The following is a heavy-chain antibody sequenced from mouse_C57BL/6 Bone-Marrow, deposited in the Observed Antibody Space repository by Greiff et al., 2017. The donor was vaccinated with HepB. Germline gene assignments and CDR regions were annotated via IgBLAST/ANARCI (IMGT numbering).Heavy chain of an antibody. CDR3: ARVQLRLRPFAY. CDR1: GYSFTGYY. V-gene: IGHV1-42*01. D-gene: IGHD3-2*02. J-gene: IGHJ3*01. CDR2: INPSTGGT. Sequence: VQLQQSGPELVKPGASVKISCKASGYSFTGYYMNWVKQSPEKSLEWIGEINPSTGGTTYNQKFKAKATLTVDKSSSTAYMQLKSLTSEDSAVYYCARVQLRLRPFAYWGQGTLVTVSA.